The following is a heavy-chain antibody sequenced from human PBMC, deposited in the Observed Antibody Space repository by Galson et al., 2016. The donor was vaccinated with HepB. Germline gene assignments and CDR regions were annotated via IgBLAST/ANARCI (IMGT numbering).Heavy chain of an antibody. Sequence: SLRLSCAASGFSFSASGMNWARQASGKGLEWVGRIRSKVNSYSTTYAVSVQGRFTISRDDSTNTMYLQMNSLKTEDTAVYFCTRQEGFDFWTGYYDYWGQGTLVTVSS. CDR3: TRQEGFDFWTGYYDY. D-gene: IGHD3/OR15-3a*01. J-gene: IGHJ4*02. CDR1: GFSFSASG. CDR2: IRSKVNSYST. V-gene: IGHV3-73*01.